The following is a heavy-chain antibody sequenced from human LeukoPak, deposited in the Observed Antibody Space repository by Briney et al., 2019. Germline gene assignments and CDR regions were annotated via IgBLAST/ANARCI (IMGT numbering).Heavy chain of an antibody. CDR2: INPSGGST. CDR1: GYIFTSYN. V-gene: IGHV1-46*01. Sequence: ASVKVSCKASGYIFTSYNMNWVRQAPGQGLEWMGIINPSGGSTNYAQKFQGRVTMTEDTSTDTAYMELSSLRSEDTAVYYCATYLRYYFDYWGQGTLVTVSS. D-gene: IGHD3-10*02. J-gene: IGHJ4*02. CDR3: ATYLRYYFDY.